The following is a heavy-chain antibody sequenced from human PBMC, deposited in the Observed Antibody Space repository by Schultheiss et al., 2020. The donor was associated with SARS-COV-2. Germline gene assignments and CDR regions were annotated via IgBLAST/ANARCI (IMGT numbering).Heavy chain of an antibody. V-gene: IGHV3-11*06. CDR2: ISVSISYT. CDR3: ARRQWSPGDYYYGMDV. D-gene: IGHD2-15*01. J-gene: IGHJ6*02. CDR1: GFTFSDYS. Sequence: GGSLRLSCAASGFTFSDYSMTWIRQVPGKGLEWVAYISVSISYTDYADSVKGRFTISRDNSKNTLYLQMNSLRAEDTAVYYCARRQWSPGDYYYGMDVWGQGTTVTVSS.